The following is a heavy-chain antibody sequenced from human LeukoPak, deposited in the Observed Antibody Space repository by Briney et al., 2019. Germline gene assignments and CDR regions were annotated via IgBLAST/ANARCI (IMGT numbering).Heavy chain of an antibody. D-gene: IGHD2-15*01. CDR2: IKQDGSEK. CDR3: ARDRDDCSGGSCYYYYYYGMDV. Sequence: TGGSLRLSCAASGFTFSSYWMSWVRQAPGKGLEWVANIKQDGSEKYYVDSVKGRFTISRDNAKNSLYLQMNSLRAEDTAVYYCARDRDDCSGGSCYYYYYYGMDVWGQGTTVTVSS. V-gene: IGHV3-7*01. J-gene: IGHJ6*02. CDR1: GFTFSSYW.